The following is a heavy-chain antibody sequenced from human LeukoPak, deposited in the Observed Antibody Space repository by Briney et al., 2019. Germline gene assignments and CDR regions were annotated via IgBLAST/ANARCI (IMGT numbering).Heavy chain of an antibody. V-gene: IGHV1-69*05. CDR1: GGTFSSYA. CDR2: IIPIFGTA. Sequence: GSSVKVSCKASGGTFSSYAISWVRQAPGQGLEWMGGIIPIFGTANYAQKFQGRVTITTDESTSTAYMELSSLRSEDTAVYYCARVLAARSSPYYYYMDVWGKGTTVTVSS. D-gene: IGHD6-6*01. J-gene: IGHJ6*03. CDR3: ARVLAARSSPYYYYMDV.